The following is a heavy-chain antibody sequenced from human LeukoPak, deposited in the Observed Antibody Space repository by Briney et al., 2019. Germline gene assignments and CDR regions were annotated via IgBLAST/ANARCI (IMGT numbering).Heavy chain of an antibody. CDR2: ISSSGSTI. CDR3: ASKRLRYFDY. CDR1: GFTFSSYE. D-gene: IGHD3-9*01. Sequence: PGGSLRLSCAASGFTFSSYEMNWVRQAPGKGLEWVSYISSSGSTIYYADSVKGLFTISRDNAKNSLYLQMNSLRAEDTAVYYCASKRLRYFDYWGQGTLVTGSS. J-gene: IGHJ4*02. V-gene: IGHV3-48*03.